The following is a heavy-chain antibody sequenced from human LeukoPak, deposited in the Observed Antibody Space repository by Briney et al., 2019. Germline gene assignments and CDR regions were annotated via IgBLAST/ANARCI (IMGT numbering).Heavy chain of an antibody. V-gene: IGHV3-30-3*01. J-gene: IGHJ4*02. D-gene: IGHD5-18*01. CDR2: ISYDGSNK. Sequence: GGSLRLSCAASGFNVTTNYVSWVRQTPGKGLEWVAVISYDGSNKYYADSVKGRFTISRDNSKNTLYLQMNSLRAEDTAVYYCASSGYSYGYFDYWGQGTLVTVSS. CDR1: GFNVTTNY. CDR3: ASSGYSYGYFDY.